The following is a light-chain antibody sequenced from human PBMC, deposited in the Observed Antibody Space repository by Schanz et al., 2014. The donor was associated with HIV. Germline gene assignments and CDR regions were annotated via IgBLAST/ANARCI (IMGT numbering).Light chain of an antibody. CDR1: QSVSW. CDR3: QQGDYFPLT. CDR2: ETS. V-gene: IGKV1-5*03. J-gene: IGKJ4*01. Sequence: DIQLTQSPSTLSASVGDRVTITCRASQSVSWLAWYQQKPGKAPKLLIYETSTLDSGVPPRFSGSGSGTEFTRTISSLQPEDSATYYCQQGDYFPLTFGGGTKVQIK.